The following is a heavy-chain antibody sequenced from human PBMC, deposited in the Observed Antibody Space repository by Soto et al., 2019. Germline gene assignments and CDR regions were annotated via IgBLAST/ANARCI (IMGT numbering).Heavy chain of an antibody. CDR1: GASISRDH. Sequence: QVQLQESGPGLVKPSETLSLTCTVSGASISRDHWNWIRQPPGKGLEWIGEYSGSTNYNPSLKSRATISEDTSNTQFSLKLSSVPAADTAVYFCATYTSDGGGRGYWGQGTLVTVSS. D-gene: IGHD6-19*01. CDR3: ATYTSDGGGRGY. J-gene: IGHJ4*02. V-gene: IGHV4-59*08. CDR2: EYSGST.